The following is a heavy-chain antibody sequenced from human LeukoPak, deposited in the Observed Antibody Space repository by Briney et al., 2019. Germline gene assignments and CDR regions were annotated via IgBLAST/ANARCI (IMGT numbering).Heavy chain of an antibody. J-gene: IGHJ3*02. V-gene: IGHV4-34*01. CDR2: INHSGST. D-gene: IGHD5-24*01. Sequence: SETLSLTCAVYGGSFSGYYWSWIRQPPGKGLEWIGEINHSGSTNYNPSLKSRVTISVDTSKNQFSLKLSSVTAADTAVYYCAREGMATIGGDDAFDIWGQGTMVTVSS. CDR3: AREGMATIGGDDAFDI. CDR1: GGSFSGYY.